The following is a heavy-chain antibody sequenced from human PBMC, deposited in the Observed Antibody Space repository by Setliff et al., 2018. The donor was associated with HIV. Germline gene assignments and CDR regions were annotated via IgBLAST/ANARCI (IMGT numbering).Heavy chain of an antibody. CDR2: IIPIFGTA. CDR1: GYTFTNYY. Sequence: SVKVSCKASGYTFTNYYMHWVRQAPGQGLEWMGGIIPIFGTANYAQKFQGRVTITTDESTSTAYMELSSLRSDDTAVYYCARGTSGLDRHFDLWGRGTLVTVSS. V-gene: IGHV1-69*05. D-gene: IGHD5-12*01. CDR3: ARGTSGLDRHFDL. J-gene: IGHJ2*01.